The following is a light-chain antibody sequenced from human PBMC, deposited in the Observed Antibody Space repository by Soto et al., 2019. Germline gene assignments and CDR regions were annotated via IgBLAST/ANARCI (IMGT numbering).Light chain of an antibody. CDR3: QQYGSSGT. CDR2: DAS. CDR1: QSVSIS. J-gene: IGKJ1*01. Sequence: EIVMTQSPATLSVSPGQRATLSCRASQSVSISLAWYQQKPGQAPRLLIYDASNRATGIPARFSGSGSGTDFTLTISSLEPEDFAVYYCQQYGSSGTFGQGTKVDIK. V-gene: IGKV3D-15*01.